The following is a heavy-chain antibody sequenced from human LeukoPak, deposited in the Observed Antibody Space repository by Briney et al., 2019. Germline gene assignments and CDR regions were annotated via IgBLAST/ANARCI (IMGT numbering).Heavy chain of an antibody. Sequence: GASVKVSCKASGYTFTSYGISWVRQAPGQGLEWMGWISAYNGNTNYAQKLQGRVTMTTDTSPSTAYMELRSLRSDDTAVYYCARDRIAAAGPLRGSDYWGQGTLVTVSS. CDR1: GYTFTSYG. D-gene: IGHD6-13*01. CDR2: ISAYNGNT. J-gene: IGHJ4*02. CDR3: ARDRIAAAGPLRGSDY. V-gene: IGHV1-18*01.